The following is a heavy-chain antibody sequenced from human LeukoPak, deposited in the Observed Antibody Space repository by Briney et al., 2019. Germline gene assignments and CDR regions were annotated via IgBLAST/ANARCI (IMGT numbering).Heavy chain of an antibody. Sequence: GASVKVSCKASGYTFTGYYMHWVRQAPGQGLEWMGWINPNSGGTNYAQKFQGRVTMTRDTSISTAYMELSRLRSDDTAVYYCARGQRITSSIAARENYMDVWGKGTTVTVSS. J-gene: IGHJ6*03. D-gene: IGHD6-6*01. CDR2: INPNSGGT. CDR1: GYTFTGYY. V-gene: IGHV1-2*02. CDR3: ARGQRITSSIAARENYMDV.